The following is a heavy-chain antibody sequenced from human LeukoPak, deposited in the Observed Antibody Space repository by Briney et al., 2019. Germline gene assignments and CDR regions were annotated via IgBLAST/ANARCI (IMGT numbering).Heavy chain of an antibody. CDR3: ARGDKQLVC. Sequence: ASVKVSCKASGGTFSSYAISWVRQAPGQGLEWMGRIIPILGIANYAQKFQGRVTITADKSTSTAYMELSSLRSEDTAAYYCARGDKQLVCWGQGTLVTVSS. CDR1: GGTFSSYA. D-gene: IGHD6-13*01. CDR2: IIPILGIA. J-gene: IGHJ4*02. V-gene: IGHV1-69*04.